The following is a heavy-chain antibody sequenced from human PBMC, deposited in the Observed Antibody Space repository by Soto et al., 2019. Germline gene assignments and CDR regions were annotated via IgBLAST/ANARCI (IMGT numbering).Heavy chain of an antibody. CDR2: INAGNGNT. D-gene: IGHD3-3*01. V-gene: IGHV1-3*01. J-gene: IGHJ6*02. CDR1: GYTFTSYA. CDR3: ARERGYDFPEDYYYGMDV. Sequence: ASVKVSCKASGYTFTSYAMHWVRQAPGKRVDWMGWINAGNGNTKYSQKFQGRVTITRDTSASTAYMELSSLRSEDTAVYYCARERGYDFPEDYYYGMDVWGQGTTVTVSS.